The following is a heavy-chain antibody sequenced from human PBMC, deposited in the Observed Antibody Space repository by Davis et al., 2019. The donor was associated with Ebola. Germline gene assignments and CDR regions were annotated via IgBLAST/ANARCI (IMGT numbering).Heavy chain of an antibody. V-gene: IGHV3-21*05. CDR1: GFTFSSYW. CDR3: ARDYGMGTRYYGMDV. Sequence: GGSLRLSCAASGFTFSSYWMHWVRQAPGKGLEWVSYISSSSSYTNYADSVKGRFTISRDNAKNSLYLQMNSLRAEDTAVYYCARDYGMGTRYYGMDVWGQGTTVTVSS. D-gene: IGHD3-9*01. J-gene: IGHJ6*02. CDR2: ISSSSSYT.